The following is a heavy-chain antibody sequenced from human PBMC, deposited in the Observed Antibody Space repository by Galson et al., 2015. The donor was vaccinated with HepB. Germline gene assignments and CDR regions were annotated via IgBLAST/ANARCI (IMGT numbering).Heavy chain of an antibody. CDR1: GFTFSSYS. V-gene: IGHV3-48*01. J-gene: IGHJ4*02. CDR2: ISGSSSTI. CDR3: ASSIAVPRGYFDY. Sequence: SLRLSCAASGFTFSSYSMNWVRQAPGKGLEWVSYISGSSSTIYYADSVKGRFTISRDNAKNSLYLQMNSLRAEDTAVYYCASSIAVPRGYFDYWGQGTLVTVSS. D-gene: IGHD6-19*01.